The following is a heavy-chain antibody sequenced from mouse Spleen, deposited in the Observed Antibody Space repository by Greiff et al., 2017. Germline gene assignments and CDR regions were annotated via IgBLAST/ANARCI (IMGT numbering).Heavy chain of an antibody. Sequence: EVKLMESGGGLVKPGGSLKLSCAASGFTFSSYAMSWVRQTPEKRLEWVATISDGGSYTYYPDNVKGRFTISRDNAKNNLYLQMSHLKAEDTAMYYCARGGDYDPFAYWGQGTLVTVSS. D-gene: IGHD2-4*01. J-gene: IGHJ3*01. CDR3: ARGGDYDPFAY. CDR1: GFTFSSYA. CDR2: ISDGGSYT. V-gene: IGHV5-4*03.